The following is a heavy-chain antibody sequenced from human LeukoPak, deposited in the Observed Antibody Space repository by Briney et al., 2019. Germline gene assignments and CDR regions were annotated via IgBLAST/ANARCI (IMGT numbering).Heavy chain of an antibody. V-gene: IGHV4-30-2*01. D-gene: IGHD4-23*01. J-gene: IGHJ3*02. Sequence: PSETLSLTCAVSGGSISSGGYSWSWIRQPPGKGLEWVGYIYHSGSTYYNPSLKSRVTISVDRSKNQFSLKLSSVTAADTAVYYCARVGYPMWGGNAGGAFDIWGQGTMVTVSS. CDR2: IYHSGST. CDR3: ARVGYPMWGGNAGGAFDI. CDR1: GGSISSGGYS.